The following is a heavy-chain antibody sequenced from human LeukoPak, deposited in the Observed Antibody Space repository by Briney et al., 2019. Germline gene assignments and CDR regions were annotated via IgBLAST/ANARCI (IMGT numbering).Heavy chain of an antibody. CDR3: ARGLYGGNHNDAFDI. D-gene: IGHD4-23*01. J-gene: IGHJ3*02. CDR1: GGSISSGDYY. V-gene: IGHV4-30-4*08. CDR2: IYYSGST. Sequence: SETLSLTCTVSGGSISSGDYYWSWIRQPPGKGLEWIGYIYYSGSTYYNPSLKSRVTISVDTSKNQFSLKLSSVTAADAAVYHCARGLYGGNHNDAFDIWGQGTMVTVSS.